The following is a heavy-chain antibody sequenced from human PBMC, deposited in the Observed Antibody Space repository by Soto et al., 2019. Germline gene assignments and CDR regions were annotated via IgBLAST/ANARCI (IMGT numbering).Heavy chain of an antibody. J-gene: IGHJ4*02. CDR3: ARGSAFIGLDY. CDR1: GFIFSRYS. CDR2: IGTSGSYI. V-gene: IGHV3-21*01. D-gene: IGHD1-26*01. Sequence: GGSLRLSCAVSGFIFSRYSMNWVRQAPGKGLEWVSSIGTSGSYIYDTDSVKGRFTISRDNTKDSLYLQMNSLRAEDTAIYYCARGSAFIGLDYWGQGTPVT.